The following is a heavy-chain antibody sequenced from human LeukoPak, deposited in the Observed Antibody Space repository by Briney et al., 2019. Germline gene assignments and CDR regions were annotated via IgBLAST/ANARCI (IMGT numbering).Heavy chain of an antibody. V-gene: IGHV1-18*01. CDR2: ISAYNGNT. J-gene: IGHJ5*02. D-gene: IGHD6-13*01. Sequence: GASVKVSCKASGYTFISYGISWVRQAPGQGLEWMGWISAYNGNTNYAQKLQGRVTMTTDTSTSTAYMELRSLRSDDTAVYYCARDGSSSWYTANWFDPWGQGTLVTVSS. CDR3: ARDGSSSWYTANWFDP. CDR1: GYTFISYG.